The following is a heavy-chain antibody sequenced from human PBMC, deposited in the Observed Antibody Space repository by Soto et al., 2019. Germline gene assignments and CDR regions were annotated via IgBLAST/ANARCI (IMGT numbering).Heavy chain of an antibody. Sequence: LRLSCAASGFTFSSYSMNWVRQAPGKGLEWGSYISSSSSTIYYADSVKGRFTISRDNAKNSLYLQMNSLRDEDTAVYYCARTVEYYDSSGYYYWGQGTLVIVSS. D-gene: IGHD3-22*01. V-gene: IGHV3-48*02. J-gene: IGHJ4*02. CDR2: ISSSSSTI. CDR1: GFTFSSYS. CDR3: ARTVEYYDSSGYYY.